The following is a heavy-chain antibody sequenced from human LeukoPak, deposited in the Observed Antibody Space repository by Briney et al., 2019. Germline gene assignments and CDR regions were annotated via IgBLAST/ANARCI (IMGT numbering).Heavy chain of an antibody. J-gene: IGHJ4*02. CDR3: ARAQVLWFGKLSVPQSFDH. V-gene: IGHV4-34*01. CDR1: GESFSDYY. D-gene: IGHD3-10*01. Sequence: SETLSLTCAVSGESFSDYYWTWIRQSPLKGLEGIGEINHRGRTYYNPSLKSRVTISVDTSKNQFSLMLTSMTAADAAVYYCARAQVLWFGKLSVPQSFDHWGQGTLVTVSS. CDR2: INHRGRT.